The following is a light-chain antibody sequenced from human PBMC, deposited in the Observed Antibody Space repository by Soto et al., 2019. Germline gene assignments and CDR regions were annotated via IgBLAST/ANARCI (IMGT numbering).Light chain of an antibody. J-gene: IGKJ4*01. V-gene: IGKV1-5*03. Sequence: DIQMTQSPSTLSASVGDRVTITCRASQSIGIKLAWYQQRPGKAPNLLIYKASSLESGVPSRFSGSGSGSDFTLTISSLQPEDFAATYYCQQTHAFPLTFGGGTKVDNK. CDR3: QQTHAFPLT. CDR1: QSIGIK. CDR2: KAS.